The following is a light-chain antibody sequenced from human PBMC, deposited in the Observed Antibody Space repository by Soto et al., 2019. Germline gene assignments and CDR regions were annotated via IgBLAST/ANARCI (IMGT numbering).Light chain of an antibody. V-gene: IGKV1-39*01. J-gene: IGKJ1*01. Sequence: IRMTQSPSSLSASVGDRVTITCRASENIRDFVNWYQQKPGKAPNLLIYGASTLQGGVPSRFSGSGSATDFTLTISSLQHEDFATYYCQQTYGTPPTFGQGTKVDIK. CDR1: ENIRDF. CDR3: QQTYGTPPT. CDR2: GAS.